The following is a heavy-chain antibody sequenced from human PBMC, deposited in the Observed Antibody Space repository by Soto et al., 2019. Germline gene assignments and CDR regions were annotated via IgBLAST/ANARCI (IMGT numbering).Heavy chain of an antibody. CDR1: GFTFSRHV. V-gene: IGHV3-23*01. CDR2: ISGTGGT. D-gene: IGHD2-15*01. J-gene: IGHJ4*02. Sequence: EVQLWESGGGLVQPGGSLRLSCAVSGFTFSRHVMSWVRQAPGKGLEWVSAISGTGGTYYADSVKGRFTISRDNSKNALYLQMNNLRDEYTAVYYCANDRRGDYGSGGICYSPHYWGQGTLVIVSS. CDR3: ANDRRGDYGSGGICYSPHY.